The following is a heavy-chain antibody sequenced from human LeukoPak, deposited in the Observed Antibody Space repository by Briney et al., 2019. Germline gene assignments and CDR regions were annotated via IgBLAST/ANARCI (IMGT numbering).Heavy chain of an antibody. CDR3: ARVRYFDWLGPFDY. Sequence: GGSLRLSCAASEFTFSNYWMHWVRQAPGKGLVWVSRISTDGSSTSYADSVKGRFTISRDNAKNTLYLQMNSLRAEDTAVYYCARVRYFDWLGPFDYWGQGTLVTVSS. D-gene: IGHD3-9*01. J-gene: IGHJ4*02. V-gene: IGHV3-74*01. CDR1: EFTFSNYW. CDR2: ISTDGSST.